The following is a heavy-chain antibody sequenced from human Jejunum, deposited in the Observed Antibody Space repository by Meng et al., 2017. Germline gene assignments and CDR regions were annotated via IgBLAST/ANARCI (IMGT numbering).Heavy chain of an antibody. CDR3: AREWGSEVAMAV. Sequence: GESLKISCEASGFTFSDYEMNWVRQAPGKGLEWVSYIDEGGNGRYYADAVRGRFIVSRDNAKNPVFLEMTSLRVEDTASYYCAREWGSEVAMAVWGRGTTVT. V-gene: IGHV3-48*03. D-gene: IGHD3-16*01. J-gene: IGHJ6*02. CDR2: IDEGGNGR. CDR1: GFTFSDYE.